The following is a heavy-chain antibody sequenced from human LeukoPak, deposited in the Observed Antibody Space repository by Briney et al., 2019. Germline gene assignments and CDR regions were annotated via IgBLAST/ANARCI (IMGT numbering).Heavy chain of an antibody. CDR1: GYTFSTYD. Sequence: ASVKVSCKASGYTFSTYDINWVRQATGQGLEWMGWMNPNSANTGYAQKVQGRVTMTRNTSITTAFMELSGLRSEDTAVYFCARRNTAMVAGLDYWDQGSLVTVSS. CDR3: ARRNTAMVAGLDY. CDR2: MNPNSANT. J-gene: IGHJ4*02. V-gene: IGHV1-8*01. D-gene: IGHD5-18*01.